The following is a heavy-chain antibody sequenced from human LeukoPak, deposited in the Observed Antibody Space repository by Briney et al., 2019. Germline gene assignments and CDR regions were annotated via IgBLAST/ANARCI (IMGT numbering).Heavy chain of an antibody. CDR2: INPNSGDT. CDR1: GYTFTDYY. Sequence: GSVKVSCKASGYTFTDYYLHWVRQAPGQGFEWMGWINPNSGDTNYAQKFQGRVTMTRDTSISTAHMEMSRLRSDDTAVYYCARANFLYCSSTTCLFDYWGQETLVTVSS. CDR3: ARANFLYCSSTTCLFDY. J-gene: IGHJ4*02. V-gene: IGHV1-2*02. D-gene: IGHD2-2*01.